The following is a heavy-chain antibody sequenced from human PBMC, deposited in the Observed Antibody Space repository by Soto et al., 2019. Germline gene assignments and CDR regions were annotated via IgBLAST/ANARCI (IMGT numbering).Heavy chain of an antibody. CDR3: ARDRYGSQTIFDY. D-gene: IGHD3-10*01. V-gene: IGHV3-33*01. J-gene: IGHJ4*02. CDR1: GFTFSNYA. Sequence: QVHLVESGGGVVQPGRSLRLSCVASGFTFSNYAMHWVRQAPGKGLEWVAVIWDDGSNKYYADSVKGRFTISRDNSKNTLHLQMNSLRPEDTALYYCARDRYGSQTIFDYWGQGTLVTVSS. CDR2: IWDDGSNK.